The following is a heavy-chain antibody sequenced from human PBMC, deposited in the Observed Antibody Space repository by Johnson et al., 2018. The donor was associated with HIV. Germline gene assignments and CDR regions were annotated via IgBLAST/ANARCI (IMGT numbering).Heavy chain of an antibody. V-gene: IGHV3-66*01. CDR3: ARDPSVPLVGTISWGAFDI. CDR1: GFTFSSYD. J-gene: IGHJ3*02. Sequence: VQLVESGGGVVQPGRSLRLSCEASGFTFSSYDMHWVRQAPGKGLEWVSVIYCCVSTYYSDSLTRRFTISCDNSKNTLYLQMNSLRAEDTAVYYCARDPSVPLVGTISWGAFDIWGQGTMVTVSS. D-gene: IGHD1-26*01. CDR2: IYCCVST.